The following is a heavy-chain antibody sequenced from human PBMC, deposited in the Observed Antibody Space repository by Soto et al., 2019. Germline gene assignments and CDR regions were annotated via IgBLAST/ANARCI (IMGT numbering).Heavy chain of an antibody. Sequence: PSETLSLTCTVSGGSISSYYWSWIRQPAGKGLEWIGRIYTSGSTNYNPSLKSRVTMSVDTSKNQFSLKLSSVTAADTAVYYCARDGGDYGDFVLYGMDVWGQGPTVTVSS. D-gene: IGHD4-17*01. CDR1: GGSISSYY. CDR2: IYTSGST. CDR3: ARDGGDYGDFVLYGMDV. J-gene: IGHJ6*02. V-gene: IGHV4-4*07.